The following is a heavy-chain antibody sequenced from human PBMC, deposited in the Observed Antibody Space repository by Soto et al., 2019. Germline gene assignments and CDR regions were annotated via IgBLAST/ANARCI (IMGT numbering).Heavy chain of an antibody. CDR2: IYATGTT. Sequence: DNPSLTSTVSGDSISGFYWSWIRKSAGKGREWLGRIYATGTTDYNPSLQSRVMMSVDKSKKKSSMKTSSVTAADTAVYYGARGWGYSYATEDCDTWGKATRLT. CDR1: GDSISGFY. D-gene: IGHD5-18*01. CDR3: ARGWGYSYATEDCDT. V-gene: IGHV4-4*07. J-gene: IGHJ6*03.